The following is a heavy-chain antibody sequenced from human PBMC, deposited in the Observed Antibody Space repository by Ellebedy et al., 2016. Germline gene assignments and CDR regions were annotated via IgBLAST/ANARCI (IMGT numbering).Heavy chain of an antibody. V-gene: IGHV3-30-3*01. CDR2: LAYNGA. J-gene: IGHJ5*02. CDR3: ARAVTWRRDDYQSGTFDP. Sequence: GGSLRLSXAASGFSFSDYGMHWVRQAPGKGLEWVAVLAYNGAFYPDSLRGRLTVSRDNSKDTLYLQLNSLRPEDTAVYYCARAVTWRRDDYQSGTFDPWGQGTVVTVTS. D-gene: IGHD5-24*01. CDR1: GFSFSDYG.